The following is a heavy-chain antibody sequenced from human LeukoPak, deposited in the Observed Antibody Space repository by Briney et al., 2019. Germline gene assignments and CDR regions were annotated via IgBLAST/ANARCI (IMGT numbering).Heavy chain of an antibody. CDR1: GFTFSNSA. V-gene: IGHV1-58*01. Sequence: ASVKVSCKASGFTFSNSAVQWVRQARGQRLEWIGWIVVDSGNTNYAQKFQQRVTITRDMSTSTAYMELSSLRSEDTAVYCAVHLEFRSWTAHRGILDYWGQGTLVTVSS. CDR2: IVVDSGNT. J-gene: IGHJ4*02. D-gene: IGHD1-26*01. CDR3: VHLEFRSWTAHRGILDY.